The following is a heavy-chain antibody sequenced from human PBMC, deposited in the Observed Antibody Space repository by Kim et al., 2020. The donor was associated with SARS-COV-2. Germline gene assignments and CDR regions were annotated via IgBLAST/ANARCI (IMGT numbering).Heavy chain of an antibody. J-gene: IGHJ4*02. CDR3: ARSRHCGGDCYYDFDY. Sequence: KFQGRVTITADESTSTAYMELSSLRSEDMAVYYCARSRHCGGDCYYDFDYWGQGTLVTVSS. V-gene: IGHV1-69*01. D-gene: IGHD2-21*02.